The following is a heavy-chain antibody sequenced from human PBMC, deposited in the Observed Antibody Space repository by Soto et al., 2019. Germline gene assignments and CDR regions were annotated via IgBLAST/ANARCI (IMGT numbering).Heavy chain of an antibody. J-gene: IGHJ4*02. CDR3: ARSEMMWIDY. CDR1: GGSISRSSYY. V-gene: IGHV4-39*01. CDR2: IYYSGST. D-gene: IGHD3-3*01. Sequence: PSETLSLTCTVSGGSISRSSYYWGWIRQPPGKGLEWIGSIYYSGSTYYNPSLKSRVTISVDTSKNQFSLKLSSVTAADTAVYYCARSEMMWIDYWGQGTLVTVSS.